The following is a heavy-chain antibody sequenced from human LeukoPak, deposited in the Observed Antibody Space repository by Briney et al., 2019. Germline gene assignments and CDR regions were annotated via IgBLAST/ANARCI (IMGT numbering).Heavy chain of an antibody. D-gene: IGHD2-8*02. CDR2: ISGSGGTT. J-gene: IGHJ4*02. Sequence: GGSLRLSCAASGFTLSSFTMTWVRQTPGKGLEWVSGISGSGGTTYYADSVKGRFTISRDNSKNALYLQINSLRAEDTAVYYCARGGVPPVDYWGQGTLVTVSS. V-gene: IGHV3-23*01. CDR3: ARGGVPPVDY. CDR1: GFTLSSFT.